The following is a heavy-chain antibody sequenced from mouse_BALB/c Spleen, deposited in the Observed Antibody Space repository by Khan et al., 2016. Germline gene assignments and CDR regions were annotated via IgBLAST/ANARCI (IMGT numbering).Heavy chain of an antibody. J-gene: IGHJ3*01. CDR3: ARGGDYGGAWFAY. V-gene: IGHV4-1*02. D-gene: IGHD2-4*01. Sequence: EVKLLESGGGLVQPGGSLKLSCAASGFDFSRYWMNWVRQAPGKGLEWIGEINPDSSTINYTPSLKDNFIISRDNAKNTLYLQMSKVRSEDTALYYCARGGDYGGAWFAYWGQGTLVTVSA. CDR1: GFDFSRYW. CDR2: INPDSSTI.